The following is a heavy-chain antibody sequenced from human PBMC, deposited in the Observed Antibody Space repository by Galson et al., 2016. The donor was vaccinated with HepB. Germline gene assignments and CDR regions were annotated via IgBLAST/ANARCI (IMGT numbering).Heavy chain of an antibody. CDR3: SRTNMVPPHHGLDV. D-gene: IGHD4/OR15-4a*01. CDR2: RDWDDEK. J-gene: IGHJ6*02. Sequence: PALVKPTQTLTLTCTFSGFSLTTAGMCVSWIRQPPGKALEWLARRDWDDEKYYSTSLKTRLAVSKDTAKNQVVCTMTNLDPVDTATYYCSRTNMVPPHHGLDVWGQGTTVTVSS. V-gene: IGHV2-70*11. CDR1: GFSLTTAGMC.